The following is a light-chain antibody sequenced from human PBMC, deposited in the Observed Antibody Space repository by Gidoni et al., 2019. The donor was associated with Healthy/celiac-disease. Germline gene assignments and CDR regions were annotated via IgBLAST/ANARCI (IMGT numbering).Light chain of an antibody. CDR2: KTS. CDR3: QRNNSYPYT. J-gene: IGKJ2*01. CDR1: QSISSW. Sequence: IQMTQSPSTLSASVGDRVTITCRASQSISSWLDWYKQKPGKAPKLLIYKTSSLESGVTSRFSGSGSGTEFTLSISSLQPDDFATYYCQRNNSYPYTFGQGTKLEIK. V-gene: IGKV1-5*03.